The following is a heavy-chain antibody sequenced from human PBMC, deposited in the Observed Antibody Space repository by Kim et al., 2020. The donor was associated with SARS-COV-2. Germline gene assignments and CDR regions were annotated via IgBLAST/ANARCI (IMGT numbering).Heavy chain of an antibody. Sequence: GGSLRLSCTASGFVFGDYDMTWVRQAPGKGLEWIARIRNKIYHTTLHYAASVQGRFTVSRDDSESITYLEMRSLKTEDTAVYYCMRTTWRPSFDFWGQGT. D-gene: IGHD1-1*01. CDR1: GFVFGDYD. J-gene: IGHJ4*02. CDR2: IRNKIYHTTL. CDR3: MRTTWRPSFDF. V-gene: IGHV3-49*04.